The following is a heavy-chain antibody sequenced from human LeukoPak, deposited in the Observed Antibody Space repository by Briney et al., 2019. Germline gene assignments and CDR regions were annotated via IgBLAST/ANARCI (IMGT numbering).Heavy chain of an antibody. D-gene: IGHD4-17*01. J-gene: IGHJ3*02. Sequence: PGGSLRLPCAASGFTFSSYWMHWVRQAPGKGLVWVSRINSDGSSTSYADSVKGRFTISRDNAKNTLYLQMNSLRAEDTAVYYCVVGDYWGAFDIWGQGTMVTVSS. CDR2: INSDGSST. V-gene: IGHV3-74*01. CDR1: GFTFSSYW. CDR3: VVGDYWGAFDI.